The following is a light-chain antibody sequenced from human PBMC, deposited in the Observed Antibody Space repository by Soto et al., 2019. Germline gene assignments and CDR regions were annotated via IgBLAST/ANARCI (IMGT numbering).Light chain of an antibody. Sequence: EIVLTQSPATLSLSPGERATLSCRASQSISSQLAWYQQKPGQAPRLLIHDASNRATGIPARFSGSGSGTDFTLTISRLEPEDFAVYYCQQYGSSGTFGQGTKVDIK. CDR3: QQYGSSGT. CDR1: QSISSQ. CDR2: DAS. V-gene: IGKV3-11*01. J-gene: IGKJ1*01.